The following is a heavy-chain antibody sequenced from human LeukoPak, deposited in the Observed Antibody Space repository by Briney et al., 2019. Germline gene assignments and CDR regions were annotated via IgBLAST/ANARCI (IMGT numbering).Heavy chain of an antibody. V-gene: IGHV4-39*01. Sequence: SETLSLTCTVSGGSLRSSSYYWGWIRQPPGKGLEWIGSIYYSGSTYYNPSLKSRATISVDTAKNQFSLKLSSVTAADTAVYYCASQSLLGYDILTGYYDYWGQGTLVTVSS. CDR3: ASQSLLGYDILTGYYDY. D-gene: IGHD3-9*01. CDR2: IYYSGST. CDR1: GGSLRSSSYY. J-gene: IGHJ4*02.